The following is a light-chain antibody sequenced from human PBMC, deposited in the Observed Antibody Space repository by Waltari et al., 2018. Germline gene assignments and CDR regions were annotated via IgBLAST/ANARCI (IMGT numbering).Light chain of an antibody. J-gene: IGLJ3*02. Sequence: QSVLTQPPSASGTPGQRVTIPCSGSSSNIGSNYVYWYQQLPGTAPKRLIYRNNQRPSGVPDRFSGSKSGTSASLAISGLRSEDEADYYCAAWDDSLSGPNWVFGGGTKLTVL. CDR3: AAWDDSLSGPNWV. CDR2: RNN. V-gene: IGLV1-47*01. CDR1: SSNIGSNY.